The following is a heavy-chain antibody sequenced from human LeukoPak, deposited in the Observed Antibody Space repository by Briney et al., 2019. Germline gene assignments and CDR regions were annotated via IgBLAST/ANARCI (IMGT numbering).Heavy chain of an antibody. CDR3: VKGGQGCSNTTCYYE. CDR1: GYIFNNYA. D-gene: IGHD2-2*01. CDR2: ISGSGST. V-gene: IGHV3-23*01. J-gene: IGHJ4*02. Sequence: PGGSLRLSCVASGYIFNNYAMSWVRQAPGKGLEWVSAISGSGSTYYEDSVKGRFTISRDNYKNTGYVQMKSLRGEDTAVYYCVKGGQGCSNTTCYYEWGQGTLVTVSS.